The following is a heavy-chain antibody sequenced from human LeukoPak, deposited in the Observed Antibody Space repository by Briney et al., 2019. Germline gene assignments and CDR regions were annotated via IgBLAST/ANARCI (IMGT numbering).Heavy chain of an antibody. J-gene: IGHJ2*01. D-gene: IGHD2-15*01. Sequence: GGSLRLSCAASGFTLSSLEMNWVRQAPGKGLEWVSYISSNGATIYYADSVKGRFTIFRDNAKNSLYLQTNSLRAEDTAVYYCARDGRHYCSGGSCYSPYWYFDLWGRGTLVTVSS. CDR2: ISSNGATI. V-gene: IGHV3-48*03. CDR1: GFTLSSLE. CDR3: ARDGRHYCSGGSCYSPYWYFDL.